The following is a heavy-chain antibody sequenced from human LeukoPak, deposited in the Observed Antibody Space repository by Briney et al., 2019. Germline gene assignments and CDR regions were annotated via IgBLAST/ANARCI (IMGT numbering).Heavy chain of an antibody. Sequence: GGSLRLSCAASGFTFSSYSMNWVRQAPGKGLEWVSSISSSSSYIYYADSVKGRFTISRDNAKNSPYLQMNSLRAEDTAVYYCARDNSSSWYRDYFDYWGQGTLVTVSS. CDR1: GFTFSSYS. V-gene: IGHV3-21*01. CDR3: ARDNSSSWYRDYFDY. J-gene: IGHJ4*02. CDR2: ISSSSSYI. D-gene: IGHD6-13*01.